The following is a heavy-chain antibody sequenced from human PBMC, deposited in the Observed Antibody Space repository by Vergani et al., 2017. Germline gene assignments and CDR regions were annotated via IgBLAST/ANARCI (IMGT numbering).Heavy chain of an antibody. D-gene: IGHD6-13*01. CDR3: ARLIAAADGNWFDP. CDR1: GFTFSDYY. CDR2: ISGSSTYT. Sequence: QVQLVESGGGLVKPGGSLRLSCAASGFTFSDYYISWIRQAPGKGLEWVSYISGSSTYTNYADSVKGRFTISRDNAKNSLYLQMNSLRAEDTAVYYCARLIAAADGNWFDPWGRGTLVTVSA. J-gene: IGHJ5*02. V-gene: IGHV3-11*06.